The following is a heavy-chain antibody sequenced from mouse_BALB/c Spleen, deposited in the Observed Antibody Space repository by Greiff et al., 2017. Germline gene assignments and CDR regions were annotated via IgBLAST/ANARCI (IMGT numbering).Heavy chain of an antibody. CDR1: GYTFTSYW. D-gene: IGHD2-10*02. V-gene: IGHV1-7*01. J-gene: IGHJ4*01. CDR2: INPSTGYT. Sequence: QVQLQQSGAELAKPGASVKMSCKASGYTFTSYWMHWVKQRPGQGLEWIGYINPSTGYTEYNQKFKDKATLTSDKSSSTAYMELSSLTSEDSAVYYCARPLYGNYAYYAMDYWGQGTSVTVSS. CDR3: ARPLYGNYAYYAMDY.